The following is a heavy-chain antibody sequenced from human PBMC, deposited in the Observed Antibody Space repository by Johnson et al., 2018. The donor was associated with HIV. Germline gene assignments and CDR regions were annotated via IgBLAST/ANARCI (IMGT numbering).Heavy chain of an antibody. CDR2: INWNGGST. CDR1: GFTFDDYA. J-gene: IGHJ3*02. Sequence: VQLVESGGGVVRPGGSLRLSCAASGFTFDDYAMSWVRQAPGKGLEWVSGINWNGGSTGYADSVKGRFTISRDNAKNSLYLQMNSLKTEDTAVYYCARGGYYDILTGYYALAAFDIWGQGTMVTVSS. V-gene: IGHV3-20*04. CDR3: ARGGYYDILTGYYALAAFDI. D-gene: IGHD3-9*01.